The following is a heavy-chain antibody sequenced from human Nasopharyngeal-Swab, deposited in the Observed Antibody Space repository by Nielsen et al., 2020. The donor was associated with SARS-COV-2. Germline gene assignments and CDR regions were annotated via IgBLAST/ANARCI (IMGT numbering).Heavy chain of an antibody. CDR1: GFTFSAYA. Sequence: VGSLRLSCAVSGFTFSAYALSWVRQAPGKGLEWVSGISVSGGNTYYADSVAGRFTISRDNSNSRLFLQINSLRAEDTAVYYCARASWGLSVFDRWGQGTLVTVSS. CDR3: ARASWGLSVFDR. D-gene: IGHD3-16*01. V-gene: IGHV3-23*01. CDR2: ISVSGGNT. J-gene: IGHJ4*02.